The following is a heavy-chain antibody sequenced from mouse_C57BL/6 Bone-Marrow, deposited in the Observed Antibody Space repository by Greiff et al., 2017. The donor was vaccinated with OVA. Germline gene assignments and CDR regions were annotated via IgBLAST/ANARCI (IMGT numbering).Heavy chain of an antibody. J-gene: IGHJ1*03. Sequence: DVQLVESGGGLVQPGGSLSLSCAASGFTFTDYYMSWVRQPPGKALEWLGFIRNKANGYTTEYSASVKGRFTISRDNPQNILYLQMNALRAEDSATYYCARSLYEPWYFDVWGTGTTVTVSS. CDR3: ARSLYEPWYFDV. CDR2: IRNKANGYTT. CDR1: GFTFTDYY. V-gene: IGHV7-3*01. D-gene: IGHD2-3*01.